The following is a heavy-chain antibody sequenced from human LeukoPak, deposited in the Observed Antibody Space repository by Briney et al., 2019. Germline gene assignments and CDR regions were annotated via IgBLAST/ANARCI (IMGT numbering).Heavy chain of an antibody. D-gene: IGHD4-23*01. CDR2: ISSSSSYI. V-gene: IGHV3-21*01. J-gene: IGHJ4*02. CDR3: ASAPDYGGKSGSRDY. CDR1: GFTFSSYS. Sequence: PGGSLRLSCAASGFTFSSYSMNWVRQAPGKGLEWVSSISSSSSYIYYADSVKGRFTISRDNAKNSLYLQMNSLRAEDTAVYYCASAPDYGGKSGSRDYWGQGTLVTVSS.